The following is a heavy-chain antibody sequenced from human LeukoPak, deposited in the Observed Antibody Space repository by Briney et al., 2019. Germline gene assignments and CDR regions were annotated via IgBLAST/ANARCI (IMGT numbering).Heavy chain of an antibody. Sequence: SETLSLTCTVSGGSVSRYYWSWIRQPAGKGLEWIGRIYTSGSTNYNASLKSRVSMSVDTSKNQFSLKLSSVTAADTAVFYCARENSGSYREFDYWGQGTLVTVSS. CDR3: ARENSGSYREFDY. D-gene: IGHD1-26*01. J-gene: IGHJ4*02. CDR1: GGSVSRYY. CDR2: IYTSGST. V-gene: IGHV4-4*07.